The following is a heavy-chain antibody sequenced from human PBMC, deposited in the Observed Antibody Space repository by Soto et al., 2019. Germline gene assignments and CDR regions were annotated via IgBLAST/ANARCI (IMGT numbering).Heavy chain of an antibody. CDR1: GFTFSGHY. CDR2: LTNDGGYT. J-gene: IGHJ3*01. Sequence: GGSLRLSCKASGFTFSGHYMNWIRQAPGKGLEWLAYLTNDGGYTYYADSVRGRFTIWRDNAKDSLYLQINDLRADDTGVYYCAKDRSEHNTRTDPFDVWGQGKTVTVSS. V-gene: IGHV3-11*01. D-gene: IGHD1-26*01. CDR3: AKDRSEHNTRTDPFDV.